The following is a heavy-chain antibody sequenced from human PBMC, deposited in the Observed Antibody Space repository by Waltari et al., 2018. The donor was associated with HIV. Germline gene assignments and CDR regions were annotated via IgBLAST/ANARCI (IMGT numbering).Heavy chain of an antibody. CDR3: MRHRGYFPPDY. CDR1: GGSMSDTGDYH. J-gene: IGHJ4*02. V-gene: IGHV4-39*01. D-gene: IGHD1-26*01. Sequence: QLQLQESGPGLVKPSETLSLTCTVSGGSMSDTGDYHWGRIRQPPGKGLEWIGNFHYTGYTFYNPSLKSRVTISADTSKNQFSLKLSSLTAADTAVYFCMRHRGYFPPDYWGQGTLVTVSS. CDR2: FHYTGYT.